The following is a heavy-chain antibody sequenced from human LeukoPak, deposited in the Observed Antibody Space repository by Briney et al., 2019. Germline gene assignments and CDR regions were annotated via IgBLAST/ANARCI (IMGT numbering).Heavy chain of an antibody. CDR1: GFTLSYYW. J-gene: IGHJ4*02. CDR2: IKQDGSEK. V-gene: IGHV3-7*01. Sequence: PGGSLRLSCAASGFTLSYYWMSWVRQAPGKGLEWVANIKQDGSEKNYVDSVKGRFTISRDNAKNSLYSQMNSLRDEDTAVYYCARDRGGHSYWGQGTLVTVSS. CDR3: ARDRGGHSY.